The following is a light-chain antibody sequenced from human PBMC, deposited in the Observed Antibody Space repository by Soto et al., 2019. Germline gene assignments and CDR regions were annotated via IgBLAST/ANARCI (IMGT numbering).Light chain of an antibody. CDR3: QQYNKWPPFT. CDR2: GAS. CDR1: QSVSSN. Sequence: EIVMTQSPATLSVSPGERATLSCRASQSVSSNLAWYQQKPGQAPRLLIYGASTRAPGIPARFSGSGSGTEFTPTISSLQSEDFAVYYCQQYNKWPPFTFGPGTKVDIK. V-gene: IGKV3-15*01. J-gene: IGKJ3*01.